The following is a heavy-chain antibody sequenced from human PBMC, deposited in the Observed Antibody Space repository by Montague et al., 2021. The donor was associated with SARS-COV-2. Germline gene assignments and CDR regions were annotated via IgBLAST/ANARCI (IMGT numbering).Heavy chain of an antibody. CDR1: GGSFSGYY. CDR2: INQSGRT. J-gene: IGHJ4*02. CDR3: ARVQRGYYYGLGVSAHFDY. V-gene: IGHV4-34*01. D-gene: IGHD3-10*01. Sequence: SETLSLTCAVYGGSFSGYYWSWIRQPPEKGLEWIGEINQSGRTSNNPSLKSRVIISVDTSKNQFSLKLSSVTAADTAVYYRARVQRGYYYGLGVSAHFDYWAQGTLVTVSS.